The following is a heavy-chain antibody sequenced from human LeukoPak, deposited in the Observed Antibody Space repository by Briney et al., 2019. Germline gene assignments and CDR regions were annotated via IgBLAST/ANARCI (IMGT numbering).Heavy chain of an antibody. CDR3: ARDSLNSFEI. V-gene: IGHV3-21*04. J-gene: IGHJ3*02. CDR1: GFTYSSYS. Sequence: GGSLRLSCAASGFTYSSYSMNWVRQAPGKGLEWVSSISSSSSYIYYADSVKGRFTISRDDAKNSLYLQMNSLRGEDTAVYYCARDSLNSFEIWGQGTMVTVSS. CDR2: ISSSSSYI.